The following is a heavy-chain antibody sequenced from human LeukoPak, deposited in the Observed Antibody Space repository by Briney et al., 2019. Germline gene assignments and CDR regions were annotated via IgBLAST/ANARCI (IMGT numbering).Heavy chain of an antibody. Sequence: PGGSLRLSCVASGFNFDEYAMNWVRQAPGKGLEWISCIYRDSSVIHYADSVRGRFTVSRDNAKNSMYLQMNSLRAEDTAVYFCARYGSGSKYRDPFDSWGQGTLVIVSS. J-gene: IGHJ4*02. CDR1: GFNFDEYA. V-gene: IGHV3-48*01. CDR2: IYRDSSVI. D-gene: IGHD3-10*01. CDR3: ARYGSGSKYRDPFDS.